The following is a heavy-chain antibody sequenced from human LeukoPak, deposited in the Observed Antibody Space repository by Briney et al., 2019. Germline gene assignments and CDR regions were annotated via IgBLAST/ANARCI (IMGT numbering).Heavy chain of an antibody. V-gene: IGHV3-30-3*01. CDR2: ISYDGSNK. CDR1: GFTFSSYA. Sequence: GESLRLSCAASGFTFSSYAMHWVRQAPGKGLEWVAVISYDGSNKYYADSVKGRFTISRDNSKNTLYLQMNSLRAEDTAVYYCPRDRTPPRIAVAGTIDYWGQGTLVTVSS. J-gene: IGHJ4*02. D-gene: IGHD6-19*01. CDR3: PRDRTPPRIAVAGTIDY.